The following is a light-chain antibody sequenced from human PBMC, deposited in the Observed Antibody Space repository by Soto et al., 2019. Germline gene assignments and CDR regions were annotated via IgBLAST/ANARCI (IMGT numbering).Light chain of an antibody. Sequence: QSVLTQPPSASGTPGQRVTISCSGSSSNIGVNYVYWYQQLPGAAPKLLIYSNIQRPSGVPDRFSGSKSGTSASLAISGLRSEDEADYYCATWDDSLSGKVYGGGTKLTVL. CDR3: ATWDDSLSGKV. J-gene: IGLJ2*01. CDR1: SSNIGVNY. CDR2: SNI. V-gene: IGLV1-47*02.